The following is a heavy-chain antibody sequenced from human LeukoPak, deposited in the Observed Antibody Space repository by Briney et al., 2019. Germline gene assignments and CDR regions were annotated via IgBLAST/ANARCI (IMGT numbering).Heavy chain of an antibody. D-gene: IGHD3-3*01. CDR3: ARATTYYDFWSGYSSRAFDI. CDR2: IYYSGST. CDR1: GGSISSYY. V-gene: IGHV4-59*01. J-gene: IGHJ3*02. Sequence: SETLSLTCTVSGGSISSYYWSWIRQPPGKGLEWIGYIYYSGSTNYNPSLKSRVTISVDMSKNQFSLKLSSVTAADTAVYYCARATTYYDFWSGYSSRAFDIWGQGTMVTVSS.